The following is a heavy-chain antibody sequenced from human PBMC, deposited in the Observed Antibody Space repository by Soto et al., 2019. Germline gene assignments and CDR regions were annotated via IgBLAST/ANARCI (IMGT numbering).Heavy chain of an antibody. Sequence: ASVKVSCKASGYSISAYYIHWVRQAPGPGLEWMGWIDPKNGGTVSAQKFQGRLTMTRDTSISTVYMDLSGLTSDDTALYYCGRDDYGIFPYWGQGSLVTVSS. CDR1: GYSISAYY. CDR2: IDPKNGGT. CDR3: GRDDYGIFPY. J-gene: IGHJ4*02. V-gene: IGHV1-2*02. D-gene: IGHD3-10*01.